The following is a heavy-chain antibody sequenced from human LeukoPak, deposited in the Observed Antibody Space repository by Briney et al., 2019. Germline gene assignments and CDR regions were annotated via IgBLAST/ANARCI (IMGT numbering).Heavy chain of an antibody. V-gene: IGHV1-18*01. CDR3: ARDARYSGSYLHH. CDR2: ISAYNGNT. D-gene: IGHD1-26*01. J-gene: IGHJ5*02. Sequence: GASVKVSCTASGYTFTSYGISWGRQAPGQGLEWMGWISAYNGNTNYAQKLQGRGTMTTDTSTNTAYMELRSLRSDDTAVYYCARDARYSGSYLHHWGQGTLVTVSS. CDR1: GYTFTSYG.